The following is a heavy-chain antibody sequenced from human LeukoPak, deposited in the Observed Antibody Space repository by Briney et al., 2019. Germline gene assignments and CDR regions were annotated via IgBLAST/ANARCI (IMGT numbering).Heavy chain of an antibody. CDR1: GGSISSYY. CDR2: IYYSGST. D-gene: IGHD1-26*01. J-gene: IGHJ5*02. V-gene: IGHV4-59*12. Sequence: SETLSLTCTVSGGSISSYYWSWIRQPPGKGLEWIGYIYYSGSTYYNPSLKSRVTISVDTSKNQFSLKLSSVTAADTAVYYCAREAQWEPTYWFDPWGQGTLVTVSS. CDR3: AREAQWEPTYWFDP.